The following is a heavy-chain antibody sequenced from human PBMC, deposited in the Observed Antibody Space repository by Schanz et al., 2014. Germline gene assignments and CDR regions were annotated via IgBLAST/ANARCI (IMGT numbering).Heavy chain of an antibody. CDR3: ARGTGAFDS. CDR1: GFTFRRSYG. Sequence: EVQMLESGGGLVQPGGSLRLSCVASGFTFRRSYGMTWVRQAPGKGLEWVSVISGSGGGANYAESVNGRFTISLDDSENALYLQMNNLRVDDTAVYYCARGTGAFDSWGQGTLVSVSS. CDR2: ISGSGGGA. V-gene: IGHV3-23*01. J-gene: IGHJ4*02. D-gene: IGHD2-8*02.